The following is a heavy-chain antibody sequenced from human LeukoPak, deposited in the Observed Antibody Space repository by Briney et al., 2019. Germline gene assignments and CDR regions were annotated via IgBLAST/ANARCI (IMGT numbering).Heavy chain of an antibody. D-gene: IGHD6-19*01. CDR2: INPNSGGT. J-gene: IGHJ6*02. Sequence: GASVKVSCKASGYTLTGYYMHWVRQAPGQGLEWMGWINPNSGGTNYAQKFQGRVTMTRDTSISTAYMELSSLRSDDTAVYCCARDRGRLYSSGWYYGMDVWGQGTTVTVSS. CDR3: ARDRGRLYSSGWYYGMDV. CDR1: GYTLTGYY. V-gene: IGHV1-2*02.